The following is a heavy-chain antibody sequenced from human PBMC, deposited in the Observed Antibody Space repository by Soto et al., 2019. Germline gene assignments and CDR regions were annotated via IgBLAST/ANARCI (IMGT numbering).Heavy chain of an antibody. CDR3: ARVSGDYVPDY. V-gene: IGHV4-34*01. Sequence: QVQLQQWGAGLLKPSETLSLTCAVYGGSFSGYYWSWIRQPPGKGLEWIGEINHSGSTNYNPSLKRRVTISVDTSKNQFSLKLSSVTAADTAVYYCARVSGDYVPDYWGQGTLVTVSS. CDR1: GGSFSGYY. D-gene: IGHD4-17*01. J-gene: IGHJ4*02. CDR2: INHSGST.